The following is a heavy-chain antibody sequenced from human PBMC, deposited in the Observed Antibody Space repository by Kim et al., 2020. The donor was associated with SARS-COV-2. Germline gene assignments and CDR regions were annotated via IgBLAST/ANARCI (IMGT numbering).Heavy chain of an antibody. CDR1: GGSISSYY. D-gene: IGHD6-25*01. CDR2: IYYSGST. Sequence: SETLSRTCTVSGGSISSYYWSWIRQPPGKGLEWIGYIYYSGSTNYNPSLKSRVTISVDTSKNQFSLKLSSVTAADTAVYYCARDRKRLDAFDIWGQGTMVTVSS. J-gene: IGHJ3*02. CDR3: ARDRKRLDAFDI. V-gene: IGHV4-59*01.